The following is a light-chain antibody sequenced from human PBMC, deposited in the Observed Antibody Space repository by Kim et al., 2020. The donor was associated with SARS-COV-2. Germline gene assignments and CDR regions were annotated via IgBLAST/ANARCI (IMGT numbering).Light chain of an antibody. CDR1: SLRNYY. CDR2: GKN. V-gene: IGLV3-19*01. J-gene: IGLJ2*01. CDR3: NSRDSSGNHLV. Sequence: SYELTQDPAVSVALGQTVRITCQGDSLRNYYASWYQQKPGQAPVLVIYGKNNRPSGIPDRFSGSSSGNTASLTITGAQAEDEADYYCNSRDSSGNHLVFGGGTQLTVL.